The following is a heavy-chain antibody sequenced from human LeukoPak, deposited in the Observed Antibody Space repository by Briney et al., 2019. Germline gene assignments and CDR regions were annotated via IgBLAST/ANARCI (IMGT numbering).Heavy chain of an antibody. CDR3: ARGWEWLGHYYFDY. CDR1: GGSFSGYY. J-gene: IGHJ4*02. Sequence: SETLSLTCAVYGGSFSGYYWSWIRQPPGKGLEWIGEINHSGSANYNPSLKSRVTISVDTSKNQFSLKLSSVTAADTAVYYCARGWEWLGHYYFDYWGQGTLVTVSS. V-gene: IGHV4-34*01. CDR2: INHSGSA. D-gene: IGHD6-19*01.